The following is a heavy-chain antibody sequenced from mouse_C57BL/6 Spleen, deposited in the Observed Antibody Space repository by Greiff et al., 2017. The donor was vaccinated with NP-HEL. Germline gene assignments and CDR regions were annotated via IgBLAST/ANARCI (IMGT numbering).Heavy chain of an antibody. CDR3: TSSNLLWAMDY. Sequence: EVKLQESGGGLVHPGGSMKLSCAASGFTFSDAWMDWVRQSPETGLEWVAEIRNKANNHETYYAESVKGRFTISRDDSKSSVYLQMNSLRAEDTGIYYCTSSNLLWAMDYWGQGTSVTVSS. J-gene: IGHJ4*01. CDR1: GFTFSDAW. V-gene: IGHV6-6*01. D-gene: IGHD2-5*01. CDR2: IRNKANNHET.